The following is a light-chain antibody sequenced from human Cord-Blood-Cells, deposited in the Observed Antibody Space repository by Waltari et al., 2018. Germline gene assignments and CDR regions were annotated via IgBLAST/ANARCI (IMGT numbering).Light chain of an antibody. CDR1: QSVSSN. J-gene: IGKJ4*01. CDR2: GAS. Sequence: EIVMTQSPATLSVSPGERATLPCRARQSVSSNLAWYQQKPGQAPRLLIYGASTRATGIPARFSGSGSVTEFTLTISSLQSEDFAVYYCQQYNNWPLTFGGGTKVEIK. V-gene: IGKV3-15*01. CDR3: QQYNNWPLT.